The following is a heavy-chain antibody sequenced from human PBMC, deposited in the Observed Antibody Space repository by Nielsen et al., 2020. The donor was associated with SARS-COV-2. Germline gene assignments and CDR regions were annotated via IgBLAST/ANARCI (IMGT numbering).Heavy chain of an antibody. CDR3: ASSSSTSCCDAFDI. V-gene: IGHV4-39*01. J-gene: IGHJ3*02. CDR2: IYYSGST. CDR1: GGSISSSSYY. D-gene: IGHD2-2*01. Sequence: GSLRLSCTVSGGSISSSSYYWGWIRQPPGKGLEWIGSIYYSGSTYYNPSLKSRVTISVDTSKNQFSLKLSSVTAADTAVYYCASSSSTSCCDAFDIWGQGTMVTVSS.